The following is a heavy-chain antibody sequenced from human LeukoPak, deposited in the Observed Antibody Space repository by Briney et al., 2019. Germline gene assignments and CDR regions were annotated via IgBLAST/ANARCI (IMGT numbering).Heavy chain of an antibody. CDR2: ISGSGDST. CDR1: GFTFSNYA. D-gene: IGHD4-23*01. Sequence: PGGSLRLSCAASGFTFSNYAMNWVRQAPGKGLEWVSGISGSGDSTYYADSVKGRFTISRDNSKDTLYLQMNSLRAEDTAVYYCASFYGGNDYFDYWGQGTLVTVSS. CDR3: ASFYGGNDYFDY. J-gene: IGHJ4*02. V-gene: IGHV3-23*01.